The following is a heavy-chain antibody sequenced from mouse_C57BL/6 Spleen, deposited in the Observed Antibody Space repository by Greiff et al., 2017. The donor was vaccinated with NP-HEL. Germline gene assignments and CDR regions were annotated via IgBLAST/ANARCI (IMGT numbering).Heavy chain of an antibody. CDR3: TGLGITTVVATGTLDRVDY. V-gene: IGHV14-1*01. CDR2: IDPEDGDT. D-gene: IGHD1-1*01. CDR1: GFNIKDYY. Sequence: EVQLQQSGAELVRPGASVKLSCTASGFNIKDYYMHWVKQRPEQGLEWIGRIDPEDGDTEYAPKFQGKATMTADTSSNTAYLQLSSLTSEDTAVYYCTGLGITTVVATGTLDRVDYGGQGTSVTVSS. J-gene: IGHJ4*01.